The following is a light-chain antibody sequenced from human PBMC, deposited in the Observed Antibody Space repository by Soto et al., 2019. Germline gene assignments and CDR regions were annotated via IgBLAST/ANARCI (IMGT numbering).Light chain of an antibody. CDR3: GAWDNSLKGWV. Sequence: QSVLTQPPSASGTPGQKVTISCSGNTSNIGSNTVNCYQQFPGTAPKFLIFSTTQRPSGVPARFSGSKSGTSASLAIGGLQPDDEAHYYCGAWDNSLKGWVFGGGTKLTV. V-gene: IGLV1-44*01. CDR1: TSNIGSNT. J-gene: IGLJ3*02. CDR2: STT.